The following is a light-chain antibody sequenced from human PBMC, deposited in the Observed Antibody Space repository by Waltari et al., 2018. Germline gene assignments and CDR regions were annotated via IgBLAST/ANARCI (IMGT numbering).Light chain of an antibody. CDR3: QQTYSSPWT. Sequence: DLQMTQSPTSLSASVGDRITMTCRASHSISNYLIWYQHKPGKAPKCLIYGASTLQSGVPSRFSGGGSGTEFTLTISSLQPEDFATYFCQQTYSSPWTFGQGTKVEI. V-gene: IGKV1-39*01. CDR2: GAS. CDR1: HSISNY. J-gene: IGKJ1*01.